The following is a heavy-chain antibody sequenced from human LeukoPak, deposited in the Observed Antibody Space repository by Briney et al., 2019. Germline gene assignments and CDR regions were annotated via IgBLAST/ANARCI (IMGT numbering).Heavy chain of an antibody. D-gene: IGHD6-13*01. CDR3: ARGETLSGQLVMGDY. J-gene: IGHJ4*02. Sequence: GGSLRLSCAASGFSFSSYAMSWVRQAPGRGLELVSAISGSGGSTYYADSVKGRFTISRDNAKNSLYLQMNSLRAEDTAVYYCARGETLSGQLVMGDYRGQGTLVTVSS. CDR1: GFSFSSYA. CDR2: ISGSGGST. V-gene: IGHV3-23*01.